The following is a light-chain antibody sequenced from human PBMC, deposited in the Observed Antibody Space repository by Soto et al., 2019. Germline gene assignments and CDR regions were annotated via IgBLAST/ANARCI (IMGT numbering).Light chain of an antibody. CDR3: SSYTRSSTLI. V-gene: IGLV2-14*01. CDR2: EVS. CDR1: SSDVGSYNY. Sequence: QSALTQAASVSGSPGQSITISCTGTSSDVGSYNYVSWYQQHPGKAPKLMIYEVSNRPSGVSNRFSGSKSGNTASLPISGLQAADEADYYCSSYTRSSTLIFGGGTKLTVL. J-gene: IGLJ2*01.